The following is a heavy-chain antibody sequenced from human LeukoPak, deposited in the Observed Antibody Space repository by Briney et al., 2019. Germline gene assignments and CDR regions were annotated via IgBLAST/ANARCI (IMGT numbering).Heavy chain of an antibody. V-gene: IGHV5-10-1*01. Sequence: GESLTISCKTSGYSFTNYWIIWVRQVPGEGLEWMGRFDPRDSQSNHSPSFQGHVTISTDNSITTAYLQWSSLRASDTAMYYCAAYGDNPHYWGQGIQVTVSS. D-gene: IGHD4-17*01. CDR1: GYSFTNYW. CDR2: FDPRDSQS. J-gene: IGHJ4*02. CDR3: AAYGDNPHY.